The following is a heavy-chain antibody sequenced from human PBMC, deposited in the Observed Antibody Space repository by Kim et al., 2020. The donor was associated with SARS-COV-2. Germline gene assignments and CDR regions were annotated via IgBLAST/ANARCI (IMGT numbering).Heavy chain of an antibody. CDR1: GFTFSDYY. Sequence: GGSLRLSCAASGFTFSDYYMSWIRQAPGKGLEWVSYISSSSSYTNYADSVKGRFTISRDNAKNSLYLQMNSLRAEDTAVYYCARDLSPASVPAAPNYYYYGMDVWGQGTTVTVSS. V-gene: IGHV3-11*06. CDR3: ARDLSPASVPAAPNYYYYGMDV. D-gene: IGHD2-2*01. CDR2: ISSSSSYT. J-gene: IGHJ6*02.